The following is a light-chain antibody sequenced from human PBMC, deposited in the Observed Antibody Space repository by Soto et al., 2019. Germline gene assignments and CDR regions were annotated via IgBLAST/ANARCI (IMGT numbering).Light chain of an antibody. CDR3: QQYAISVT. CDR2: GPS. J-gene: IGKJ5*01. CDR1: QSVSSSY. Sequence: IVSTQSSFTLSFSPGQRATLSCRASQSVSSSYLAWYQQKPGQAPRLLIYGPSTRATGIPDRVSGSGSGTDFTLTIGRLETQDSAMYYCQQYAISVTFGQGTRLAIK. V-gene: IGKV3-20*01.